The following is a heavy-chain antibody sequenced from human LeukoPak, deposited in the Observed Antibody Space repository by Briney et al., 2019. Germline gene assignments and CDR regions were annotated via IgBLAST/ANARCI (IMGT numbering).Heavy chain of an antibody. Sequence: GGSLRLSCAASGFTFSSYAMHWVRQAPGKGLEWVAVISYDGSNKYYADSVKGRFTISRDNSKNTLYLQMNSLRAEDTAVYYCASLAAARIDYWGQGTLVTVSS. D-gene: IGHD6-13*01. CDR1: GFTFSSYA. CDR3: ASLAAARIDY. V-gene: IGHV3-30*04. CDR2: ISYDGSNK. J-gene: IGHJ4*02.